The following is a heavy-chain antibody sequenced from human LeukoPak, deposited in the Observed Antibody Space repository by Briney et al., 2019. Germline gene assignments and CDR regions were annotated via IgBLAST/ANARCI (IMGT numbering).Heavy chain of an antibody. CDR2: IYTSGST. Sequence: PSETLSLTCTVSGGSISSSGYLWIWIRQPGGKGLEWIGRIYTSGSTDYNPSLKSRVTISLDTSKNQFSLKLTSVTAADTAVYYCARDRYMDVWGKGTTVTVSS. CDR3: ARDRYMDV. V-gene: IGHV4-61*02. J-gene: IGHJ6*03. CDR1: GGSISSSGYL.